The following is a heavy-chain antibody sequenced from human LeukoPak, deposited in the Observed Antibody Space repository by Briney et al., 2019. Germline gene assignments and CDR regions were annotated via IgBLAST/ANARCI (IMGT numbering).Heavy chain of an antibody. CDR1: GFTFSSYG. J-gene: IGHJ5*02. CDR3: ASQSYARFDP. D-gene: IGHD3-16*01. Sequence: PGGSLRLSCAASGFTFSSYGMSWVRQAPGKGLEWVSAISGSGGSTYYADSVKGRFTISRDNARNSLFLQMNSLRVEDTAVYYCASQSYARFDPWGQGTLVTVSS. CDR2: ISGSGGST. V-gene: IGHV3-23*01.